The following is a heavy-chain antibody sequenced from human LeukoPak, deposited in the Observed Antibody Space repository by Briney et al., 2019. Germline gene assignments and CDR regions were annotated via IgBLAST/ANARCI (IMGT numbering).Heavy chain of an antibody. V-gene: IGHV3-23*01. CDR1: GFTFSDYY. D-gene: IGHD1-1*01. Sequence: GGSLRLSCAASGFTFSDYYMSWIRQAPGKGLEWVSAISGSGGSTYYADSVKGRFTISRDNSKNTLYLQMNSLRAEDTAVYYCAKLPYTDQTAYFDYWGQGTLVTVSS. J-gene: IGHJ4*02. CDR2: ISGSGGST. CDR3: AKLPYTDQTAYFDY.